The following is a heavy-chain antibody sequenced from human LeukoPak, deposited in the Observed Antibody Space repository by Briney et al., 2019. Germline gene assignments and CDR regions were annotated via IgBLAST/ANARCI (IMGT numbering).Heavy chain of an antibody. Sequence: GRSLRLSCAASGFTFSSYGMHWVRQAPGKGLEWVAVISYDGSNKYYADSVKGRFTISRDNSKNTLYLQMNSLRAEDTAVYYCAKDIIRFSEWLFLDYWGQGTLVTVSS. V-gene: IGHV3-30*18. D-gene: IGHD3-3*01. CDR3: AKDIIRFSEWLFLDY. CDR2: ISYDGSNK. CDR1: GFTFSSYG. J-gene: IGHJ4*02.